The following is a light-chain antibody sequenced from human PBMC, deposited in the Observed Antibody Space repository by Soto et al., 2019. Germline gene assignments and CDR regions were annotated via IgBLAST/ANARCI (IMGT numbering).Light chain of an antibody. Sequence: EIVLTQSPGTLSLSPGERATLSCRASQIVGGDTLAWFQQRPGQAPRLVIYGASNRAAGIPDRFSGSGSGTDFTLTVSRLEPADFEMYYCQQYHWAPDTFGQGTRLEMK. V-gene: IGKV3-20*01. CDR1: QIVGGDT. CDR3: QQYHWAPDT. CDR2: GAS. J-gene: IGKJ5*01.